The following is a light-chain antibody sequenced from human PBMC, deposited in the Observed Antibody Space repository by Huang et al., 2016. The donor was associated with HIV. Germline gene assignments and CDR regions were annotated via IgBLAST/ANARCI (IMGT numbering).Light chain of an antibody. CDR1: QSLLRSNGYNY. J-gene: IGKJ1*01. Sequence: DIVMTQSPLSLSVTPGEPASISCSSSQSLLRSNGYNYLDWYLQRPGQSPQLLIYWGSNRASGVPDRFSGSGAGTDFTLKISRVEAEDVGVYYCMQALQTPRTFGQGTKVEIK. CDR2: WGS. V-gene: IGKV2-28*01. CDR3: MQALQTPRT.